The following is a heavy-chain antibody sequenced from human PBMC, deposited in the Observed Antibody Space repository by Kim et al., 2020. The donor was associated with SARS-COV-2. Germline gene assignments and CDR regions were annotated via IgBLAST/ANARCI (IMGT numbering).Heavy chain of an antibody. CDR3: ATRNPGIIDSRGYYSS. CDR1: AYTLTELS. CDR2: FDPADGET. V-gene: IGHV1-24*01. D-gene: IGHD3-22*01. Sequence: ASVKVSCKVSAYTLTELSMHWVRQAPGKGPEWMGGFDPADGETIYAQKFQGRVTMTEATSTDTAYMELSSMRSEDKAAYYCATRNPGIIDSRGYYSSWG. J-gene: IGHJ5*01.